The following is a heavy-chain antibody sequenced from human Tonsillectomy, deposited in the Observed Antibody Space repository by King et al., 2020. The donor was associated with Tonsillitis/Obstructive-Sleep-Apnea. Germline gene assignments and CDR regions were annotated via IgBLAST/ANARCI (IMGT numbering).Heavy chain of an antibody. Sequence: VQLVESGAEVKKPGESLRISCKGSGYSFTSYWISWVRQMPGKGLEWMGRIDPSDSYTNYSPSFQGHVTISADKSISTAYLQWSSLKASDTAMYYCARQVAARTSNYSYYYYMDVWGKGTTVTVSS. CDR2: IDPSDSYT. V-gene: IGHV5-10-1*01. J-gene: IGHJ6*03. D-gene: IGHD6-6*01. CDR3: ARQVAARTSNYSYYYYMDV. CDR1: GYSFTSYW.